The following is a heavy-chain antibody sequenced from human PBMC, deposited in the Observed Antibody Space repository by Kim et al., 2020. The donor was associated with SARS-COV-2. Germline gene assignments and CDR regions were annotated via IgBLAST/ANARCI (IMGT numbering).Heavy chain of an antibody. J-gene: IGHJ4*02. CDR3: TRGKFLIYY. CDR1: GYTFSGHA. V-gene: IGHV3-23*01. CDR2: ISASGTT. D-gene: IGHD3-10*01. Sequence: GGSLRLSCGASGYTFSGHAMTWVRQPPGMGLEEVSSISASGTTFYTDSVKGRFTISRDNSRNTLYLQMDGLRAEDTAIYYCTRGKFLIYYWGQGTRVTVS.